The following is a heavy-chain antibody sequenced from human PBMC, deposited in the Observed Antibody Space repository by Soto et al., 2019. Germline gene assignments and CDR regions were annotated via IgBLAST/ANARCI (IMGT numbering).Heavy chain of an antibody. Sequence: PGESLKISCKGSGYSFTTYWISWVRQMPGKGLEWMGRIDPSDSSTNYSPSFQGRVTISADKTISTAYLQWSSLKPSDTAIYYWERRGLYDVWGQGTPVTVTS. CDR1: GYSFTTYW. CDR2: IDPSDSST. V-gene: IGHV5-10-1*01. D-gene: IGHD2-8*01. CDR3: ERRGLYDV. J-gene: IGHJ6*01.